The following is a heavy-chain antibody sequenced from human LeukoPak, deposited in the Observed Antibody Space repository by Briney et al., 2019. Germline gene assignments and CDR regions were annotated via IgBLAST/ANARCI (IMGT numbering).Heavy chain of an antibody. CDR3: AKDWGMGDQLLRIDY. J-gene: IGHJ4*02. CDR1: GSPFSNSA. CDR2: ISGRGVSQ. D-gene: IGHD2-2*01. Sequence: GGPLRLSCAAPGSPFSNSAMSWVRKAPGKGLEWVPTISGRGVSQYYAASVKGRFTISRDNSKNTMYLQMNSLRAEDTAVYYCAKDWGMGDQLLRIDYWGQGTLVTVSS. V-gene: IGHV3-23*01.